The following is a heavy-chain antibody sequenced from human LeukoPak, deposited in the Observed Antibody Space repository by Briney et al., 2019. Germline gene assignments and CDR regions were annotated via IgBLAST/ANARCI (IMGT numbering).Heavy chain of an antibody. V-gene: IGHV3-9*01. Sequence: GGSLRLSCTASGFTFDDYAMHWVRQAPGKGLEWGSYITWNGDNVAYADSVKGRFTVYRENAENSLYLDINSLRIEDTALYYCAKLWGYCGSPTCLRKSDYWGQGTLVTVSS. CDR3: AKLWGYCGSPTCLRKSDY. D-gene: IGHD2-2*01. CDR2: ITWNGDNV. J-gene: IGHJ4*02. CDR1: GFTFDDYA.